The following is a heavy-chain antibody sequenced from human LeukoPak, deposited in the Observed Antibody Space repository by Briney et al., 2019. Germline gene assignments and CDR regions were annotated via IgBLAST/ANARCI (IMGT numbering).Heavy chain of an antibody. D-gene: IGHD1-7*01. CDR3: ARGSRELYYFDY. V-gene: IGHV4-59*01. CDR2: IYYSGST. CDR1: GGSISSYY. Sequence: SETLSLTCTVSGGSISSYYWSWIRRPPGKGLEWIGYIYYSGSTKYNPPLKSRVTISVDASKTQFSLKLNSVTAADTAVYYCARGSRELYYFDYWGQGTLVTVSS. J-gene: IGHJ4*02.